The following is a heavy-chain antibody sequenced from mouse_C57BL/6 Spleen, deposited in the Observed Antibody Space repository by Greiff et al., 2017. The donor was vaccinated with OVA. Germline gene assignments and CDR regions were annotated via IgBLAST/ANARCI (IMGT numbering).Heavy chain of an antibody. J-gene: IGHJ2*01. CDR1: GYAFTSYW. CDR3: ARKDYGGSSFFDY. Sequence: QVQLQQSGAELVKPGASVKISCKASGYAFTSYWMNWVKQRPGKGLEWIGQIYPGDGDTNYNGKFKGKATLTAAKSSSTAYMQLSSLTSEDSAVYFCARKDYGGSSFFDYWGQGTTLTVSS. CDR2: IYPGDGDT. D-gene: IGHD1-1*01. V-gene: IGHV1-80*01.